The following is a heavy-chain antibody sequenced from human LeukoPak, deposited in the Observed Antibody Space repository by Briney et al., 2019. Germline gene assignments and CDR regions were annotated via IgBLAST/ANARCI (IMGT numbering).Heavy chain of an antibody. V-gene: IGHV1-46*01. CDR2: INPSGGST. J-gene: IGHJ6*02. CDR3: ARRVTLGYCSSTSCHHPYYYYYGMDV. Sequence: GASVKVSCKASGYTFTSYYMHWVRQAPGQGLEWMGIINPSGGSTSYAQKFQGRVTMTTDTSTSTAYMELRSLRSDDTAVYYCARRVTLGYCSSTSCHHPYYYYYGMDVWGQGTTVTVSS. CDR1: GYTFTSYY. D-gene: IGHD2-2*01.